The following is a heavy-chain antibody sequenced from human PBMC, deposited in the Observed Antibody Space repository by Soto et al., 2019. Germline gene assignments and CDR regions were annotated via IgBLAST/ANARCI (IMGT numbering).Heavy chain of an antibody. D-gene: IGHD2-15*01. CDR1: GFSLSNARMG. CDR3: ARVVVAATHLDY. V-gene: IGHV2-26*01. CDR2: IFSNDER. Sequence: SGPTLVNPTETLTLTCTVSGFSLSNARMGVSWIRQPPGKALEWLAHIFSNDERSYSTSLKSRLTISKDTSKSQVVLTMTNMDPVDTATYYCARVVVAATHLDYWGQGTLVTVSS. J-gene: IGHJ4*02.